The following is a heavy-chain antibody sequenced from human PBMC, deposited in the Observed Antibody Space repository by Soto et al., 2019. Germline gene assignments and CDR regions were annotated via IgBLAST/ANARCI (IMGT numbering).Heavy chain of an antibody. Sequence: PLEILSLTCTVSGGSISSYYWSWIRQPPGKGLEWIGYIYYSGSTNYNPSLKSRVTISVDTSKNQFSLKLSSVTAADTAVYYCAGGNGYCSGGSCYSFDYWGQGTLVTVSS. CDR2: IYYSGST. CDR3: AGGNGYCSGGSCYSFDY. D-gene: IGHD2-15*01. V-gene: IGHV4-59*01. J-gene: IGHJ4*02. CDR1: GGSISSYY.